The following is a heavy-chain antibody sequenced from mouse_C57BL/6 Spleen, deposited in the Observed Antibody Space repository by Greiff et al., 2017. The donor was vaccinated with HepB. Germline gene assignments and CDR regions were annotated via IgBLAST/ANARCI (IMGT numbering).Heavy chain of an antibody. V-gene: IGHV5-9-1*02. Sequence: EVQLVESGEGLVKPGGSLKLSCAASGFTFSSYAMSWVRQTPEKRLEWVAYISSGGDYIYYADTVKGRFTISRDNARNTLYLQMSSLRSVDTAMYSCTRVDYYYGSSEGDYWGQGTSVTVSS. D-gene: IGHD1-1*01. J-gene: IGHJ4*01. CDR3: TRVDYYYGSSEGDY. CDR1: GFTFSSYA. CDR2: ISSGGDYI.